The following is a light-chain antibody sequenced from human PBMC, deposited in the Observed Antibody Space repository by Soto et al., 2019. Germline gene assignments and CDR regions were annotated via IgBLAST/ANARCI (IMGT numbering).Light chain of an antibody. CDR3: SSDAGSYNCV. J-gene: IGLJ1*01. Sequence: QAVLTQPPSASGSPGQSVTIPCTGTSSDVGGYDHVSGYQQHAGKAPNHVIYEVTKRPAGVPDRFSGSKSANTASLTVSGLQAEDEADYYCSSDAGSYNCVFGTGTKVTVL. CDR1: SSDVGGYDH. V-gene: IGLV2-8*01. CDR2: EVT.